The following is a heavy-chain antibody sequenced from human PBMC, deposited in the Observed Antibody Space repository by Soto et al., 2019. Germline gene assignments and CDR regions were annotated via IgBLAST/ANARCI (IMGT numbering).Heavy chain of an antibody. CDR2: IYHSGTT. D-gene: IGHD2-2*01. J-gene: IGHJ5*02. CDR1: GGSISSGGYS. Sequence: SETLSLTCSVAGGSISSGGYSWSWIRQPPGKGLEWIGYIYHSGTTDFNPSLKRRVTMSVDKSRNPFSLKLTSVTAADTAVYYCSRVLVPAPIWGYNYFDPWGRGTRVTVSS. CDR3: SRVLVPAPIWGYNYFDP. V-gene: IGHV4-30-2*01.